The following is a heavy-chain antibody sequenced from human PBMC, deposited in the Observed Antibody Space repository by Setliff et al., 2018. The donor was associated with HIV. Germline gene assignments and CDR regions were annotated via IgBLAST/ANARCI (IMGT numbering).Heavy chain of an antibody. J-gene: IGHJ1*01. CDR2: IYYSGTT. D-gene: IGHD2-21*02. CDR1: GGSIISSTYF. CDR3: ASRGIVVVTMSMPDEFFVH. Sequence: VKPSETLSLTCTVSGGSIISSTYFWGWIRQPPGKGLECIGNIYYSGTTYYNPSLRGRVTISVDRSRNQFSLTLNSVTAADTATYYCASRGIVVVTMSMPDEFFVHWGHGTLVTVSS. V-gene: IGHV4-39*01.